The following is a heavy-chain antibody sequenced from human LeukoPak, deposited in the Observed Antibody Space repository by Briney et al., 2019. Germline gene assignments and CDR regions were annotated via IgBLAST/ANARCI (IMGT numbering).Heavy chain of an antibody. CDR2: ISYDGSNK. V-gene: IGHV3-30*18. Sequence: GGSLRLSCAASGFTFSSYSMNWVRQAPGKGLEWVAVISYDGSNKYYADSVKGRFTISRDNSKNTLYLQMNSLRAEDTAVYYCAKAGYSYGYDDWFDPWGQGTLVTVSS. D-gene: IGHD5-18*01. CDR3: AKAGYSYGYDDWFDP. CDR1: GFTFSSYS. J-gene: IGHJ5*02.